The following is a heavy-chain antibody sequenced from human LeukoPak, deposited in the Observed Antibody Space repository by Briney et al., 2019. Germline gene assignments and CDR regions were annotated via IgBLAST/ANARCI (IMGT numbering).Heavy chain of an antibody. D-gene: IGHD4-23*01. Sequence: GGSLRLSCAASGFTVSSNYMSWVRQAPGKGLEWVSVIYSGGSTYYADSVKGRFTISRDNSKNTLYLQMNSLRAEDTAVYYCAREGRLRWPLDIWGQGTMVTVSS. V-gene: IGHV3-53*01. CDR3: AREGRLRWPLDI. J-gene: IGHJ3*02. CDR2: IYSGGST. CDR1: GFTVSSNY.